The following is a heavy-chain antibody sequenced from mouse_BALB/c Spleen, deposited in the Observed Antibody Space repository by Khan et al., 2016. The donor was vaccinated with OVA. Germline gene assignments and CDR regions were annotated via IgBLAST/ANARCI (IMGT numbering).Heavy chain of an antibody. Sequence: VQLKQSGPELVKPGASVKMSCKASGYTFTDYVMNWVKQRTGQGLEWIGQIYPGSDSTYYNEKFKGKATLTADRSSSTVYMQLSSLTSEDSAVYFCARAGWDVFAYWGQGTLVTVSA. CDR3: ARAGWDVFAY. CDR2: IYPGSDST. CDR1: GYTFTDYV. D-gene: IGHD4-1*01. J-gene: IGHJ3*01. V-gene: IGHV1-77*01.